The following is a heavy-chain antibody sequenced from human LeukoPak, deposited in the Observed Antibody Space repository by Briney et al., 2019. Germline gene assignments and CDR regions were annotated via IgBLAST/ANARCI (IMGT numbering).Heavy chain of an antibody. CDR2: ISGSGGST. CDR3: ARQKGSRYCSGGSCLPYYYYYMDV. CDR1: GFTFSSYG. D-gene: IGHD2-15*01. J-gene: IGHJ6*03. V-gene: IGHV3-23*01. Sequence: PGGSLRLSCAASGFTFSSYGMSWVRQAPGKGLEWVSAISGSGGSTYYADSVKGRFTISRDNSKNTLYLQMNSLRAEDTAVYYCARQKGSRYCSGGSCLPYYYYYMDVWGKGTTVTISS.